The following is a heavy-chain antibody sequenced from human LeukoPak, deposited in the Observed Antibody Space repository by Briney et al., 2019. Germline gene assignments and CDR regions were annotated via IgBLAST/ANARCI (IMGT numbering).Heavy chain of an antibody. Sequence: PGGSLRLSCAASGFTFLSYSMNWVRQAPGKGLEWVSSISSTSSSYIYYADSVKGRFTISRDNAKNSLYLQMNSLRAEDTAVYYCARDRYYYDSKPGAFDIWGQGTMVTVSS. CDR2: ISSTSSSYI. CDR3: ARDRYYYDSKPGAFDI. J-gene: IGHJ3*02. V-gene: IGHV3-21*01. CDR1: GFTFLSYS. D-gene: IGHD3-22*01.